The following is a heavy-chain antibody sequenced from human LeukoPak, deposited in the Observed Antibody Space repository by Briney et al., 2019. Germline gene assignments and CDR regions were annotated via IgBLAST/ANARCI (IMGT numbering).Heavy chain of an antibody. D-gene: IGHD6-13*01. V-gene: IGHV7-4-1*02. CDR3: ARSYSSSWNHWFDP. Sequence: GASVKVSCKASGYTFTSYAMNWVRQAPGQGLEWMGWINTNTGNPTYAQGFAGRFVFSLNTSVSTAYLQISSLKAEDTAVYYCARSYSSSWNHWFDPWGQGTLVTVSS. J-gene: IGHJ5*02. CDR1: GYTFTSYA. CDR2: INTNTGNP.